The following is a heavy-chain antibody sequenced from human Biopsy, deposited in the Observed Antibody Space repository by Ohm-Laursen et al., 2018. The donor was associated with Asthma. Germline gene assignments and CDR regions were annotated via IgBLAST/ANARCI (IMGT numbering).Heavy chain of an antibody. Sequence: SVKVSSNASGDSFSNYAISWVRQAPGQGLEWMGGLIPVLGTPDHAQMFEGRVTITADESTSTAYMELSSLSSEDTAVYYCARGYSGSDRIVYYYSGLEVWGQGTTVTVSS. CDR1: GDSFSNYA. J-gene: IGHJ6*02. D-gene: IGHD5-12*01. CDR2: LIPVLGTP. CDR3: ARGYSGSDRIVYYYSGLEV. V-gene: IGHV1-69*13.